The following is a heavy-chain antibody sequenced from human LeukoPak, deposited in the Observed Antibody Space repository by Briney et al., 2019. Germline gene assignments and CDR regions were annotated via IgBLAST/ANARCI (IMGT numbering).Heavy chain of an antibody. Sequence: GASVKVSCKASGGIFSSYAIRWVRQAPGKGLEWMGGVIRIFGTANYAQKFQGRVTITADESTSTAYMELSSLRSEDTAVYFCASAPRYSSSWPNNWFDPWGQGTLVTVSS. J-gene: IGHJ5*02. CDR2: VIRIFGTA. D-gene: IGHD6-13*01. CDR3: ASAPRYSSSWPNNWFDP. V-gene: IGHV1-69*13. CDR1: GGIFSSYA.